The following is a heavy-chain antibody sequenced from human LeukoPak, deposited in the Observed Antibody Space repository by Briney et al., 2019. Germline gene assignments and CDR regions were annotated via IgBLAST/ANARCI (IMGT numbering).Heavy chain of an antibody. CDR1: GFTFSSYA. CDR2: IGSSAGTT. V-gene: IGHV3-23*01. J-gene: IGHJ6*02. D-gene: IGHD2-2*01. CDR3: AKGTNNGRPSSFSPHGMDV. Sequence: PGGSLRLSCAASGFTFSSYAMAWVRQAPGKRLEWVSTIGSSAGTTLYADSVKGRFTISRDNSKNTLYLQINSLRAEDTALYYCAKGTNNGRPSSFSPHGMDVWGQGTTVTVSS.